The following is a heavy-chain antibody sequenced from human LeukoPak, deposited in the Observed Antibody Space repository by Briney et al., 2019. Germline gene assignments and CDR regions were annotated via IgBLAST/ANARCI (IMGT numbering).Heavy chain of an antibody. CDR2: IYPGDSET. CDR3: ARHVSGSAIDY. J-gene: IGHJ4*02. V-gene: IGHV5-51*01. Sequence: GESLKISCKGSGYSFTSYWIGWGRQMPGKGLEWMGIIYPGDSETTYSPCLQRQVTISADKSISTAYLQWSSLKASDTAMYYCARHVSGSAIDYWGQGTLVTVSS. D-gene: IGHD1-26*01. CDR1: GYSFTSYW.